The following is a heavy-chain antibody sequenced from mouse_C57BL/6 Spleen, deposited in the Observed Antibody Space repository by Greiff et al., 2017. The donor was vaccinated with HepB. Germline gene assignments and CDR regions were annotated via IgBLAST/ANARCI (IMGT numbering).Heavy chain of an antibody. J-gene: IGHJ1*03. CDR1: GFNIKDYY. D-gene: IGHD2-4*01. CDR3: TLYEYDGYWYFDV. Sequence: EVQLQQSGAELVRPGASVKLSCTASGFNIKDYYMHWVKQRPEQGLEWIGRIDPEDGDTEYAPKFQGKATMTADTSSNTAYLQLSSLTSGDTAVYYCTLYEYDGYWYFDVWGTGTTVTVSS. V-gene: IGHV14-1*01. CDR2: IDPEDGDT.